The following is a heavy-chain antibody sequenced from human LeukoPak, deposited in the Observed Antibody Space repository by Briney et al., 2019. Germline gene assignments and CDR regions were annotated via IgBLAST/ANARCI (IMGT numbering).Heavy chain of an antibody. CDR3: ARRGIWDLQIGNWFDP. CDR1: GDSITTNSYW. V-gene: IGHV4-39*01. D-gene: IGHD3-16*01. Sequence: SETLSLTCSISGDSITTNSYWWGWIRQSPGKGLEWIVSIYSSGNSYYNPSLKTRATISPDTSKTQYSLRLTSVTAADTAIYYCARRGIWDLQIGNWFDPWGQGILVIVSS. J-gene: IGHJ5*02. CDR2: IYSSGNS.